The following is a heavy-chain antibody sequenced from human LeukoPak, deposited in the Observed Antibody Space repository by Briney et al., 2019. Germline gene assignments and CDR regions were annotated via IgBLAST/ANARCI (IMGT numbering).Heavy chain of an antibody. CDR1: GFTFSSYW. D-gene: IGHD1-1*01. CDR3: GRDRVRTVLY. J-gene: IGHJ4*01. V-gene: IGHV3-7*01. Sequence: PGGSLRLSCAASGFTFSSYWINWVRRAPGKGLEWVANINQDGSEKYYVDSVKGRFTISRDNAKDSLYLQMNSLRPEDTAVYYCGRDRVRTVLYWGHGTLVTVSS. CDR2: INQDGSEK.